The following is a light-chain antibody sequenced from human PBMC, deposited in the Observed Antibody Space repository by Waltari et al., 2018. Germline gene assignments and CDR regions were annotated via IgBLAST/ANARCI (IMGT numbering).Light chain of an antibody. CDR1: QSLLHRNGYNS. J-gene: IGKJ1*01. Sequence: DIVMTQSPLSLPVTPGEPASISCRSSQSLLHRNGYNSLAWYVQKAGQSPQLLIHLGSNRASGVPDRFSGSGSGTDFTLKISRVEAEDVGVYYCMQALQTPWTFGQGTKVEMK. CDR2: LGS. V-gene: IGKV2-28*01. CDR3: MQALQTPWT.